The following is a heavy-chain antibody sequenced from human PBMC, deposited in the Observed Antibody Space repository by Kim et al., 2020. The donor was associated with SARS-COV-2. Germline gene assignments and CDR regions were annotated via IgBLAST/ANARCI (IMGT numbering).Heavy chain of an antibody. CDR3: AISSITIFGVVIIPPFY. D-gene: IGHD3-3*01. J-gene: IGHJ4*02. V-gene: IGHV7-4-1*02. CDR1: GYTFTSYA. CDR2: INTNTGNP. Sequence: ASVKVSCKASGYTFTSYAMNWVRQAPGQGLEWMGWINTNTGNPTYAQGFTGRFVFSLDTSVSTAYLQISSLKAEDTAVYYCAISSITIFGVVIIPPFYWGQGTLVTVSS.